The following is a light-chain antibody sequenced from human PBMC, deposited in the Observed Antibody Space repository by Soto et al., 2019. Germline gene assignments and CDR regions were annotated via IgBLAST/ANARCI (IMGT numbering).Light chain of an antibody. CDR3: GSGDSSLSAYV. CDR1: GSNIGGNS. Sequence: QSVMTQPHSVSAAPGQKVTISCSGSGSNIGGNSVSWYQQLPGTAPKLLIYDDNKRPSGIPDRFSGSKSGTSATLGITGFQTGDEADYYCGSGDSSLSAYVFGTGTKLTVL. CDR2: DDN. J-gene: IGLJ1*01. V-gene: IGLV1-51*01.